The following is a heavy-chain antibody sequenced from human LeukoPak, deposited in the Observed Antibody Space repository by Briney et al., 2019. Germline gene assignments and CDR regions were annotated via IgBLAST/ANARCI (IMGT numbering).Heavy chain of an antibody. V-gene: IGHV1-2*02. CDR1: GYTFTGYY. J-gene: IGHJ4*02. Sequence: ASVKVSCKASGYTFTGYYMHWVRQAPGQGLEWIGWINPNSGGTNYAQKFQGRVTMTRDTSSSTAYMELSRLRSDDTAVYYCARDQAYYYDSSGYYGGFDYWGQGTLVTVSS. CDR2: INPNSGGT. D-gene: IGHD3-22*01. CDR3: ARDQAYYYDSSGYYGGFDY.